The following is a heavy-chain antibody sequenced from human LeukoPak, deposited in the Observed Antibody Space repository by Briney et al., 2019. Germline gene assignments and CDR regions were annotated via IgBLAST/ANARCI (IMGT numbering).Heavy chain of an antibody. V-gene: IGHV3-73*01. CDR3: CQWLRAFEI. Sequence: GGSLKLSCAASGFTFSGSAMHWVRQASGKGLEWVGRIRSKANSYATAYAASVKGRFTISRDDSKNTAYLQMNSLKTEDTAVYYCCQWLRAFEICGQGTMVTVSS. CDR2: IRSKANSYAT. J-gene: IGHJ3*02. CDR1: GFTFSGSA. D-gene: IGHD5-18*01.